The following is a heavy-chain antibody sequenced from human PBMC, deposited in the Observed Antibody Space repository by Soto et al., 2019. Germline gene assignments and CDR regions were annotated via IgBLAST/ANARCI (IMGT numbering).Heavy chain of an antibody. CDR2: ISYDGSNK. D-gene: IGHD3-3*01. CDR1: GFTFSSYG. CDR3: AKDSSDFWSGYYTAYGMDV. Sequence: GGSLRLSCAASGFTFSSYGMHLVRQAPGKGLEWVAVISYDGSNKYYADSVKGRFTISRDNSKNTLYLQMNSLRAEDTAVYYCAKDSSDFWSGYYTAYGMDVWGQGPTVTVSS. V-gene: IGHV3-30*18. J-gene: IGHJ6*02.